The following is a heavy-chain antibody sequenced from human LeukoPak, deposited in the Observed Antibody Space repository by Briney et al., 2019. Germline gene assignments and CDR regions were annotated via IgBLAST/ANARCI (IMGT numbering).Heavy chain of an antibody. J-gene: IGHJ3*02. CDR3: ATDAAIAAAGRGDAFDI. D-gene: IGHD6-13*01. Sequence: ASVKVSCKASGGTFSSYAISWVRQTPGQGLEWMGRIIPILGIANYAQKFQGRVTITADKSTSTAYMELSSLRSEDTAVYYCATDAAIAAAGRGDAFDIWGQGTMVTVSS. CDR1: GGTFSSYA. CDR2: IIPILGIA. V-gene: IGHV1-69*04.